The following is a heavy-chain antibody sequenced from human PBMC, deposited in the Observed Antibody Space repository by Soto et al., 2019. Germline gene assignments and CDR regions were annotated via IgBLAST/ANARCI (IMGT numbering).Heavy chain of an antibody. CDR1: GYTFTSYG. CDR2: ISAHNGNT. Sequence: ASVKVSCKASGYTFTSYGITWVRQAPGQGLEWMGWISAHNGNTHFAQKFQGRVAMTTDTSTSTVCMELRSLRSDDTAVYYCARAGSSLGYAIDVWGQGTTVTVSS. CDR3: ARAGSSLGYAIDV. D-gene: IGHD2-15*01. J-gene: IGHJ6*02. V-gene: IGHV1-18*01.